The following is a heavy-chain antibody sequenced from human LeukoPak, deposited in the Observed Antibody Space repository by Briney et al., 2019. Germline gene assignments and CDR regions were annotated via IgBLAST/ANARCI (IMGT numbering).Heavy chain of an antibody. CDR1: GGSISSGDYY. V-gene: IGHV4-30-4*01. CDR2: IYYSGST. D-gene: IGHD1-26*01. Sequence: SETLSLTCTVSGGSISSGDYYWSWIRQPPGKGLEWIGYIYYSGSTYYNPSLKSRVTISVDTSKNQFSLKLSSVTAADTAVYYCASGGWELPFDYWGQGTLVTVSS. CDR3: ASGGWELPFDY. J-gene: IGHJ4*02.